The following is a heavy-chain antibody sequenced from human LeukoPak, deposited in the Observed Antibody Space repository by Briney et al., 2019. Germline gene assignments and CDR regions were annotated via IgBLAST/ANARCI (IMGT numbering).Heavy chain of an antibody. CDR1: GFTFSTYN. Sequence: PGGSLRLSCVASGFTFSTYNMNWVRQAPGKGLEWVSIIYSGGGTYYADSVKGRFTISRDNSKNTLYLQMNSLRADDTAVYYCARGCYYERSGYCPFDYWGPGTLVTVSS. V-gene: IGHV3-53*01. J-gene: IGHJ4*02. CDR3: ARGCYYERSGYCPFDY. CDR2: IYSGGGT. D-gene: IGHD3-22*01.